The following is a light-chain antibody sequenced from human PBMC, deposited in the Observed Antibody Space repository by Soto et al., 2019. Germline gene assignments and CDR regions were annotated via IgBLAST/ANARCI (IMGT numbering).Light chain of an antibody. J-gene: IGKJ4*01. CDR3: QQYSYFPLT. V-gene: IGKV1-5*03. CDR2: KAS. CDR1: QSISTW. Sequence: DIQMTQSPSTLSASVADRVTITCRASQSISTWLAWYQQKPGKAPKLLINKASSLESGVPSRFSGSGSGTEFTLTISSLQPDDFATYYCQQYSYFPLTCGGGTKVQIK.